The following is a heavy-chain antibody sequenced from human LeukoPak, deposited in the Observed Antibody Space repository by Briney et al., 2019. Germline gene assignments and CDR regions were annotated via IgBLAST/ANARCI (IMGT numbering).Heavy chain of an antibody. Sequence: GGSLRLSCAASGFTFGSYAMTWVRQAPGKGLEWVSTISGSGGSTYYADSVKGRFTISRDNSKNTLYLQMNSLRAEDTAAYYCAKGSRAQGYYFDFWGQGTLVTVSS. CDR1: GFTFGSYA. D-gene: IGHD3-10*01. J-gene: IGHJ4*02. CDR3: AKGSRAQGYYFDF. CDR2: ISGSGGST. V-gene: IGHV3-23*01.